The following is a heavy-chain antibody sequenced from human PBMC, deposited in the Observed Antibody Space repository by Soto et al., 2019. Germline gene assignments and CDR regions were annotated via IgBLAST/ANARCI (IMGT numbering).Heavy chain of an antibody. V-gene: IGHV1-69*12. D-gene: IGHD5-12*01. J-gene: IGHJ2*01. Sequence: QVQLVQSGAEVKKPGSSVKVSCKASGGTFSNYPVSWVRQAPGQGLEWMGGIIPIFGTVNYAQKFQGRLTITADESPSTAYMELGSLRSEDTAVYYCARGNHRWLQLWYFDLWGRGTLVTVSS. CDR2: IIPIFGTV. CDR1: GGTFSNYP. CDR3: ARGNHRWLQLWYFDL.